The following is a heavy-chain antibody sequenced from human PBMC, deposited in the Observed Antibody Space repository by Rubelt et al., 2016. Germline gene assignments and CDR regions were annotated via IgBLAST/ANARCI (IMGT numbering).Heavy chain of an antibody. D-gene: IGHD3-10*01. V-gene: IGHV3-11*06. CDR3: ARDHEYYYGSGSYFREYYFDY. J-gene: IGHJ4*02. Sequence: VMRRFTISRDNAKNSLYLQMNSLRAEDTAVYYCARDHEYYYGSGSYFREYYFDYWGQGTLVTVSS.